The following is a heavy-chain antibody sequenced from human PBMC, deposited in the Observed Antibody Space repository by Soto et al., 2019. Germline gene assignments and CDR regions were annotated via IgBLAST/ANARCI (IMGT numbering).Heavy chain of an antibody. CDR2: ISSSSGYI. CDR1: GFTFSSYS. Sequence: EVQLVESGGGLVKPGGSLRLSCAASGFTFSSYSMNWVRQAPGKGLEWVSSISSSSGYIYYADSVKGRFTISRDNAKNXXYLQMNRLRAEDTAVYYCARVKLGYCISTSCYHDYWGQGTLVTVSS. D-gene: IGHD2-2*01. CDR3: ARVKLGYCISTSCYHDY. V-gene: IGHV3-21*01. J-gene: IGHJ4*02.